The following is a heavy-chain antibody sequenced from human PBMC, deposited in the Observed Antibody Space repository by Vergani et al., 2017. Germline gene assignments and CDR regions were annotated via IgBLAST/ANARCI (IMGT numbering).Heavy chain of an antibody. J-gene: IGHJ4*02. CDR1: GFTFSSYA. CDR3: ARGYCSSTSCHYYFDY. V-gene: IGHV3-64*01. D-gene: IGHD2-2*01. CDR2: ISSNGGST. Sequence: EVQLVESGGGLVQPGGSLRLSCAASGFTFSSYAMHWVRQAPGKGLEYVSAISSNGGSTYYANSVKGRFTISRDNSKSTLDLQMGSLWAEDMAVYYCARGYCSSTSCHYYFDYWGQGTLVTVAS.